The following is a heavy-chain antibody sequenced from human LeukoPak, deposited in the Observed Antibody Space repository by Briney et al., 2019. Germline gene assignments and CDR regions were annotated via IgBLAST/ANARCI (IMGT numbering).Heavy chain of an antibody. CDR2: IWYDGSNK. V-gene: IGHV3-33*01. Sequence: PGRSLRPSCAASGFTFSSYGMHWVRQAPGKGLEWVAVIWYDGSNKYYADSVKGRFTISSDNSKNTLYLQMNSLRAEDTAVYYCARASCGGDCYSFDYWGQGTLVTVSS. D-gene: IGHD2-21*02. CDR1: GFTFSSYG. CDR3: ARASCGGDCYSFDY. J-gene: IGHJ4*02.